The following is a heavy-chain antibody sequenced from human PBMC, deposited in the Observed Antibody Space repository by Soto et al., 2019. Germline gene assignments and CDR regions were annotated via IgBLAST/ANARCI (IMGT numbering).Heavy chain of an antibody. CDR1: GFTFSSYA. J-gene: IGHJ6*02. Sequence: GGSLRLSCAASGFTFSSYAMSWVRQAPGKGLEWVSAISGSGGSTYYADSVKGRFTISRDNSKNTLYLQMNSLRAEDTAVYYCAKDSTAMVHYYYYGMDVWGQGTTVTVSS. CDR3: AKDSTAMVHYYYYGMDV. D-gene: IGHD5-18*01. V-gene: IGHV3-23*01. CDR2: ISGSGGST.